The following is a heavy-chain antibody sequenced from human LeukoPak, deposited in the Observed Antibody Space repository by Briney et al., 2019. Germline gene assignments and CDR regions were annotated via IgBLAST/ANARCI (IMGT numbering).Heavy chain of an antibody. CDR1: GFTFDDYA. D-gene: IGHD3-22*01. Sequence: QPGRSLRLSCAASGFTFDDYAMHWVRQGPGKGLEWVSSINWNSGSIGYADSVKGRFTISRDNAKNSLYLQMNSLRTEDTALYYCAKADGYYYDSSGPGPYWGQGTLVTVSS. J-gene: IGHJ4*02. CDR2: INWNSGSI. CDR3: AKADGYYYDSSGPGPY. V-gene: IGHV3-9*01.